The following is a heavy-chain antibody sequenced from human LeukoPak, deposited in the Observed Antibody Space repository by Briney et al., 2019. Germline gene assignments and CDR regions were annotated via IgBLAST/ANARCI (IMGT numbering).Heavy chain of an antibody. V-gene: IGHV3-7*03. Sequence: SGGSLRLSCAASGFTFSTYWMSWVRQAPGKGLEWVANINQDGGENYYVDSVKGRFTISRDNAKNSLYQQMNSLRAEDTAVYYCARYCSGGSCFDYWGQGTLVTVSS. CDR2: INQDGGEN. J-gene: IGHJ4*02. CDR3: ARYCSGGSCFDY. CDR1: GFTFSTYW. D-gene: IGHD2-15*01.